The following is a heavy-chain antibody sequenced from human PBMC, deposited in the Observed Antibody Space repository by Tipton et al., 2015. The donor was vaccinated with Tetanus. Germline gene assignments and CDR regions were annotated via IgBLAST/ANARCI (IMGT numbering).Heavy chain of an antibody. Sequence: SLRLSCAASGFTFSSYAMSWVRQAPGKGLEWVSAISGSGGSTYYADSVKGRFTISRDNSKNTLYLQMNSLRAEDTAVYYCAKDRRSSYYYDSSGPRSWGQGTLVTVSS. CDR1: GFTFSSYA. J-gene: IGHJ4*02. D-gene: IGHD3-22*01. CDR3: AKDRRSSYYYDSSGPRS. CDR2: ISGSGGST. V-gene: IGHV3-23*01.